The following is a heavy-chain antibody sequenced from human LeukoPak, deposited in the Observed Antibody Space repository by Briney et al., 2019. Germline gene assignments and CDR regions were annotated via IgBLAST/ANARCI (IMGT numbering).Heavy chain of an antibody. V-gene: IGHV3-13*01. CDR2: IGTAGDT. CDR1: GFTFSSYD. D-gene: IGHD3/OR15-3a*01. Sequence: GGSLRLSCAASGFTFSSYDMHWVRQATGKGLEWVSAIGTAGDTYYPGSVKGRFTISRDDAKNLVYLQMNSLRAEDTAVYYCTYLRTPYYNDKWLDPWGQGALVTVSS. J-gene: IGHJ5*02. CDR3: TYLRTPYYNDKWLDP.